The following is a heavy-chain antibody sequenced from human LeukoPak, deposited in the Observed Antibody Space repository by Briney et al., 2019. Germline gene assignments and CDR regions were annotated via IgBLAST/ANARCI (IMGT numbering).Heavy chain of an antibody. CDR1: GYTSTSYY. CDR3: ARDRIVLMVYVQQSDAFDI. J-gene: IGHJ3*02. D-gene: IGHD2-8*01. Sequence: ASVKVSCKASGYTSTSYYMHWVRQAPGQGLEWMGIINPSGGSTSYAQKFQGRVTMTRDTSTSTVYMELSSLRSEDTAVYYCARDRIVLMVYVQQSDAFDIWGQGTMVTVSS. CDR2: INPSGGST. V-gene: IGHV1-46*01.